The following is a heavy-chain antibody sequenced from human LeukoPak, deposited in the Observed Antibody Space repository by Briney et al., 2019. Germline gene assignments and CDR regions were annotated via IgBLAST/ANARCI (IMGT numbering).Heavy chain of an antibody. CDR1: GFTFSSYS. Sequence: GGSLRLSCAASGFTFSSYSMDWVRQAPGKGLEWVSSISSSSSYIYYADSVKGRFTISRDNAKNSLYLQMNSLRAEDTAVYYCARGSSSSWYGYWFDPWGQGTLVTVSS. J-gene: IGHJ5*02. CDR2: ISSSSSYI. V-gene: IGHV3-21*01. CDR3: ARGSSSSWYGYWFDP. D-gene: IGHD6-13*01.